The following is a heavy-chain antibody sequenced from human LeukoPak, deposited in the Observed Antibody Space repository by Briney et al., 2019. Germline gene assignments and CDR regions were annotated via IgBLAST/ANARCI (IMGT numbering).Heavy chain of an antibody. V-gene: IGHV4-34*01. J-gene: IGHJ4*02. D-gene: IGHD3-10*01. CDR2: INHSGST. Sequence: PSETLSLTCAFYGGSFSGYYWSWIRQPPGKGLEWIGEINHSGSTNYNPSLKSRVTISVDTSKNQFSLKLSSVTAADTAVYYCARGPYYYGSGSYYKNWGQGTLVTVSS. CDR1: GGSFSGYY. CDR3: ARGPYYYGSGSYYKN.